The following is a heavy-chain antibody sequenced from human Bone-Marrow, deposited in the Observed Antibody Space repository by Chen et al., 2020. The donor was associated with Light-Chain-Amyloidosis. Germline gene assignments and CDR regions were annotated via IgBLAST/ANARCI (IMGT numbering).Heavy chain of an antibody. J-gene: IGHJ4*02. CDR3: ARRRDGYNFDY. CDR1: GYTFPNYW. Sequence: EVQREQSGPEVKKPGESLKISCKGSGYTFPNYWIGWGRQMPGKGLEWMGVIYPDDSDARYSPSFEGQVTISADKSLTTAYLQWRSLKASETAMYYCARRRDGYNFDYWGQGTLVTVSS. CDR2: IYPDDSDA. V-gene: IGHV5-51*01. D-gene: IGHD5-12*01.